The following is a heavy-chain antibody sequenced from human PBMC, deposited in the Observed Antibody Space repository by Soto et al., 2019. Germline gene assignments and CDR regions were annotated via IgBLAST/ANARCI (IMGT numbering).Heavy chain of an antibody. CDR2: ISAHNGDT. CDR1: GYSFTSHY. V-gene: IGHV1-18*04. CDR3: ARGTYYDILTGYPLYYGLDV. Sequence: ASVKVSCKAIGYSFTSHYMHWVRQAPGQGLEWMGWISAHNGDTNYAQNLQGRVTMTTDSSTSTAYMELKSLTSDDTAVYYCARGTYYDILTGYPLYYGLDVWGQGTTVTVSS. J-gene: IGHJ6*02. D-gene: IGHD3-9*01.